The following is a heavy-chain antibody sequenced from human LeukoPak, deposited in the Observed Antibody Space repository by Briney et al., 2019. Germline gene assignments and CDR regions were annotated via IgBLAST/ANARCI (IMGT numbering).Heavy chain of an antibody. CDR2: IRYDGSNK. J-gene: IGHJ4*02. V-gene: IGHV3-30*02. D-gene: IGHD6-6*01. Sequence: GGSLRLSCAASGFTFSSYGMHWVRQAPGKGLEWVAFIRYDGSNKYYADSVKGRFTISRDNSKNTLYLQMNSLRAEDAAVYYCAKDQIAAFDYWGQGTLVTVSS. CDR3: AKDQIAAFDY. CDR1: GFTFSSYG.